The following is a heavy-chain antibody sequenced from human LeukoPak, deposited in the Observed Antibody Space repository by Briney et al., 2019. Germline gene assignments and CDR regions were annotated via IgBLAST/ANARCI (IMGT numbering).Heavy chain of an antibody. CDR3: ARTPYCGGDCYVDY. CDR2: IDWDDDK. V-gene: IGHV2-70*04. CDR1: GFSLSTSGMR. Sequence: SGPTLVKPTQTLTLTCTFSGFSLSTSGMRVSWIRQPPGKSLEWLALIDWDDDKFYSTSLKTRLPLSKDTSKDQVVLTMTHMDPVDTATYYCARTPYCGGDCYVDYWGQGTLVTVSS. D-gene: IGHD2-21*02. J-gene: IGHJ4*02.